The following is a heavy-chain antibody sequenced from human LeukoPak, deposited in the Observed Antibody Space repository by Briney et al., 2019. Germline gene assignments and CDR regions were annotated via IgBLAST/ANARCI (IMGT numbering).Heavy chain of an antibody. J-gene: IGHJ4*02. CDR1: GFTFSSYS. Sequence: PGGSLRLSCAASGFTFSSYSMNWVRQAPGKGLEWVSSISSSSSYIYYADSVKGRFTISRDNAKSSLYLQMNSLRAEDTAVYYCARSRPGTEAGQPNFDYWGQGTLVTVSS. CDR3: ARSRPGTEAGQPNFDY. V-gene: IGHV3-21*01. CDR2: ISSSSSYI. D-gene: IGHD6-13*01.